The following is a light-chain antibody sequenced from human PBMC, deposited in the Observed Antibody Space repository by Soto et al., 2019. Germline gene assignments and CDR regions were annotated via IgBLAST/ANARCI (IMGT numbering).Light chain of an antibody. CDR2: ENH. V-gene: IGLV1-51*02. CDR3: GTWDSSLGAWV. J-gene: IGLJ3*02. CDR1: SSNIGNHY. Sequence: QSVLTQPPSVSAAPGQKVTISCSGSSSNIGNHYVSWYRQLPGAAPNLLMYENHKRSSEIPDRFSGSKSGTSATLGITGLETGDEADYYCGTWDSSLGAWVFGGGTQLTVL.